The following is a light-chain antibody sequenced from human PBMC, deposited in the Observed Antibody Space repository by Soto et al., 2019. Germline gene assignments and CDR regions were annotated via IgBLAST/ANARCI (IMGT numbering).Light chain of an antibody. V-gene: IGKV3-15*01. CDR1: QSVRSN. J-gene: IGKJ1*01. CDR2: DTS. Sequence: EIVMTQSPATLSVSPGERATLSCRASQSVRSNLAWYQQKPGQAPRLLIYDTSTLTTGIPARFSGSGSGTDFTLTISSLQSEDFALYYCQQYNNWPRTFGQGTKVEFK. CDR3: QQYNNWPRT.